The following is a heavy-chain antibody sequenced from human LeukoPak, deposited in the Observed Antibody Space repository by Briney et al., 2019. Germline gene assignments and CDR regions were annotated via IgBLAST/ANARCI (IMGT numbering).Heavy chain of an antibody. CDR3: ARASTIGSYGKFDY. D-gene: IGHD1-1*01. CDR2: ISSSSSTI. V-gene: IGHV3-48*01. CDR1: GFTFSSYW. Sequence: GGSLRLSCAASGFTFSSYWMSWVRQAPGKGLEWVSYISSSSSTIYYADSVKGRFTISRDNAKNSLYLQMNSLRAEDTAVYYCARASTIGSYGKFDYWGQGTLVTVSS. J-gene: IGHJ4*02.